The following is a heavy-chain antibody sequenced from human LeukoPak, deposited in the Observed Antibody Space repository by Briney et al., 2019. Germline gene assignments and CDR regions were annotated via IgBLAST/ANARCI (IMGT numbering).Heavy chain of an antibody. V-gene: IGHV4-39*01. J-gene: IGHJ4*02. D-gene: IGHD1-14*01. CDR1: GGSISSSSYY. CDR2: IYSSGIT. Sequence: SETLSLTCTVSGGSISSSSYYWGWIRQPPGKGLEWIGTIYSSGITYYNPSLKSRVARSVDTSNNQFSLKLSSVTAADTAVYYCARWSGGRKYFDCWGQGTLVTVSS. CDR3: ARWSGGRKYFDC.